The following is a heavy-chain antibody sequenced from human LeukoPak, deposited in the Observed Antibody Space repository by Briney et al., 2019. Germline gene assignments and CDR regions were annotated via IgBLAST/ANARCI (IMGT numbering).Heavy chain of an antibody. V-gene: IGHV3-30*18. J-gene: IGHJ4*02. CDR1: GFTFSSYG. CDR2: ISYDGSNK. CDR3: AKDQTAEWLGPAGY. D-gene: IGHD6-19*01. Sequence: PGGSLRLSCAASGFTFSSYGMHWVRQAPGRGLEWVAVISYDGSNKYYADSVKGRFTISRDNSKNTLYLQMNSLRAEDTAVYYCAKDQTAEWLGPAGYWGQGTLVTVSS.